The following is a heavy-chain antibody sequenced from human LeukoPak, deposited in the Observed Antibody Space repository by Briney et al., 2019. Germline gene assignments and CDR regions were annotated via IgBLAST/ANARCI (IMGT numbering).Heavy chain of an antibody. CDR3: VKGRIYCCYPSLDY. D-gene: IGHD2-2*01. V-gene: IGHV3-64D*06. CDR1: GFTFSDYA. CDR2: ITNNGGST. J-gene: IGHJ4*02. Sequence: GGSLRLSCSVSGFTFSDYAMHWVRQAPGKGLEYVSAITNNGGSTYYADSAKGRFSVSRDNSKNTVYLQLSSLRPDGTAVYYCVKGRIYCCYPSLDYWGQGTLVTVSS.